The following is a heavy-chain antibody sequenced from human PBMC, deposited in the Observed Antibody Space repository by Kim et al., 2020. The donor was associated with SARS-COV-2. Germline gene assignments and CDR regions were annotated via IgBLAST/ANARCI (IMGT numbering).Heavy chain of an antibody. D-gene: IGHD6-13*01. CDR1: GFTFSNYA. CDR2: ISSNGGST. J-gene: IGHJ6*02. V-gene: IGHV3-64D*09. CDR3: VKTNSSTYYYYDMDV. Sequence: GGSLRLSCSASGFTFSNYAMHWVRQAPGKGLEYVSAISSNGGSTYYADSVKGRFTISRDNSKTTLYLQMSSLRAEDTAVYYCVKTNSSTYYYYDMDVWGQGTTVTVSS.